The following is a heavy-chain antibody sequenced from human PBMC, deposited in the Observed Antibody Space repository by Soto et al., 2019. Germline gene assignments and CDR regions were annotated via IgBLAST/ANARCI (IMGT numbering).Heavy chain of an antibody. D-gene: IGHD2-8*01. V-gene: IGHV4-4*02. CDR2: IYDSGST. Sequence: QVHLQESGPGLVRPSETLSLTCAVSGDSLSSVNWWSWVRQAAGKGLEWIGEIYDSGSTNYHPSLKSRVTVSVDKSKNQYSLQLTSVTAADTAVYYCATFSGFFTISPFDAWGQGILVTVSS. J-gene: IGHJ5*02. CDR1: GDSLSSVNW. CDR3: ATFSGFFTISPFDA.